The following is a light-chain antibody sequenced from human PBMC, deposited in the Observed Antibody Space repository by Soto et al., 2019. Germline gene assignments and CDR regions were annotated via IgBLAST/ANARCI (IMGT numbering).Light chain of an antibody. CDR3: SSYTSSTTPVV. V-gene: IGLV2-14*03. Sequence: QSALTQPASVSGSPGQSITISCTGTTSDVGGYNYVSWYQQHPGTAPKLMIYDVTNRPSGVSNRFSGSKSGNTASLTISGLQAEDEADYYCSSYTSSTTPVVFAGGTKLTVL. CDR2: DVT. CDR1: TSDVGGYNY. J-gene: IGLJ2*01.